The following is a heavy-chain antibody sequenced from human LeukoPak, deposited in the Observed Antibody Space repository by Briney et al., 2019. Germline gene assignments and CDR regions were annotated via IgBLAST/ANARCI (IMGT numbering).Heavy chain of an antibody. V-gene: IGHV3-21*04. Sequence: GGSLRLSCAASGFTFRTYSMNWVRQAPGKGLEWVSSISGGDNYIYYADSVKGRFTISRDNSYNTVSLQMNGLRDEDTGVYYCAKGLKTGVGPYMGYHYYMDVWGKGATVTVSS. CDR1: GFTFRTYS. CDR3: AKGLKTGVGPYMGYHYYMDV. D-gene: IGHD3-16*01. J-gene: IGHJ6*03. CDR2: ISGGDNYI.